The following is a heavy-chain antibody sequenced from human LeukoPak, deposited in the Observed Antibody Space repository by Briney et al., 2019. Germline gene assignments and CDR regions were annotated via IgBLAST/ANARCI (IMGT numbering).Heavy chain of an antibody. V-gene: IGHV4-59*05. CDR1: GGSISSYY. Sequence: SETLSLTCTVSGGSISSYYWSWIRQPPGKGLEWIGSVYYSGSTSYSPSLKSRVTISVDTSKNQFSLRLSSVTAADTAVYYCARNVSAGYFDYWGHGTLVTVSS. J-gene: IGHJ4*01. CDR3: ARNVSAGYFDY. CDR2: VYYSGST. D-gene: IGHD2-8*01.